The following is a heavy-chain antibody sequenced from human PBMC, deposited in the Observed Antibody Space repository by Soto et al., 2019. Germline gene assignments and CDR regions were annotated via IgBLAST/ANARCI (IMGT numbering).Heavy chain of an antibody. J-gene: IGHJ4*02. CDR3: ARQWGYNFDY. CDR1: GGSISSYY. D-gene: IGHD5-12*01. CDR2: ISYSGST. V-gene: IGHV4-59*08. Sequence: QVQLQESGPGLVKPSETLSLTCTVSGGSISSYYWSWIRQPPGKGLEWIGYISYSGSTNYNPPLKSRVTISVDTSKNQFSLKLSSVTAADTAVYYCARQWGYNFDYWGQGTLVTVSS.